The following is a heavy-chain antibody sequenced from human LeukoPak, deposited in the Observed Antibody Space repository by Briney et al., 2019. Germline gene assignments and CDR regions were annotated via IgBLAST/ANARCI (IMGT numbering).Heavy chain of an antibody. CDR3: ARGPYYDFWSGYENHFDY. CDR1: GVSFSGYY. Sequence: DPSETLSLTCAVYGVSFSGYYWSWIRQPPGKGLEWIGEINHSGSTNYNPSLKSRVTISVDTSKNQFSLKLSSVTAADTAVYYCARGPYYDFWSGYENHFDYWGQGTLVTVSS. CDR2: INHSGST. V-gene: IGHV4-34*01. J-gene: IGHJ4*02. D-gene: IGHD3-3*01.